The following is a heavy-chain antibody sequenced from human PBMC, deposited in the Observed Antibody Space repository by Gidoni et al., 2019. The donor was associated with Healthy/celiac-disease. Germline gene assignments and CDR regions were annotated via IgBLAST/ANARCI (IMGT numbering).Heavy chain of an antibody. V-gene: IGHV4-39*01. D-gene: IGHD5-18*01. J-gene: IGHJ5*02. CDR2: ISYSGST. Sequence: QLQLQESGPGLVKPSETLSLPCTVSGGSISSSSYYWGWIRQPPGKGLEWIGSISYSGSTYYNPSLKSRVTISVDTSKNQFSLKLSSVTAADTAVYYCASTGYSYGSNWFDPWGQGTLVTVSS. CDR3: ASTGYSYGSNWFDP. CDR1: GGSISSSSYY.